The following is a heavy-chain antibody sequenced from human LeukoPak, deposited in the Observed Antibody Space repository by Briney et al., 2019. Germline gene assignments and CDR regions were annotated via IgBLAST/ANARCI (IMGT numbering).Heavy chain of an antibody. V-gene: IGHV6-1*01. J-gene: IGHJ4*02. CDR1: GNTVSREGDD. D-gene: IGHD1-1*01. Sequence: SQTLSLTPPISGNTVSREGDDRVWITQSPSRGLEGLGRAYYLSKWFHDYTVSVQGRIIITLDTANNQFSLLLNSVTPDDTAVYYCARALERHYFDYWGQGTLVTVSS. CDR2: AYYLSKWFH. CDR3: ARALERHYFDY.